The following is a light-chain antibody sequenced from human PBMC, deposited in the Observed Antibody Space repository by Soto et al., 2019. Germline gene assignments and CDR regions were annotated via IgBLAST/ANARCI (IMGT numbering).Light chain of an antibody. CDR1: SSDVGGYNY. CDR3: SSYAGSNNLV. V-gene: IGLV2-8*01. CDR2: EVS. Sequence: QSVLTQPPSASGSPGQSVTISCTGTSSDVGGYNYVSWYQQHPGKAPKLMIYEVSQRPSGVPDRFSGSKSGNTASLTVSGLHAEDEADYYCSSYAGSNNLVFGGGTTLTVL. J-gene: IGLJ2*01.